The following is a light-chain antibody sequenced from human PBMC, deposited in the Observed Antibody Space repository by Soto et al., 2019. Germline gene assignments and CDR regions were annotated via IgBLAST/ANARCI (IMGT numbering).Light chain of an antibody. CDR1: QSVSSY. CDR2: DAS. J-gene: IGKJ5*01. CDR3: QQRSNWPT. Sequence: EIVLTQSPATLSLSPVERATLSCRASQSVSSYLAWYQQKPGQAPRLLIYDASNRATGISARFSGSGSGTDFTLTISSLEPEDFAVYYCQQRSNWPTFGQGTRLEIK. V-gene: IGKV3-11*01.